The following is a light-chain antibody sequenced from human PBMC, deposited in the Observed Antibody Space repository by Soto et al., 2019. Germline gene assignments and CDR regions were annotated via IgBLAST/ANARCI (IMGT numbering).Light chain of an antibody. CDR2: AAS. CDR3: QQYNNWWT. Sequence: EIVMTQSPATLYVSPGERATLSCRASQSVNRNLAWYQQKPGQAPRLLISAASTRATGIPARFSGSGSETEFTLTISSLQSEDFAVYYCQQYNNWWTFGQGTKVEMK. V-gene: IGKV3-15*01. J-gene: IGKJ1*01. CDR1: QSVNRN.